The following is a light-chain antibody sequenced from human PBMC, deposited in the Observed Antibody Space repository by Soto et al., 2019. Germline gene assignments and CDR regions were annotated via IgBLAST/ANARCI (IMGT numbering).Light chain of an antibody. Sequence: QSALTQPPSASGSPGQSVTISCTGTSSDVGSYNYVSWYQQHPGKASKLMIYEVSKRPSGVPDRFSGSKSGNTASLTVSGLQAEDEADYYCSSYAGSNNWNFGTGTKLTVL. V-gene: IGLV2-8*01. CDR2: EVS. CDR3: SSYAGSNNWN. CDR1: SSDVGSYNY. J-gene: IGLJ1*01.